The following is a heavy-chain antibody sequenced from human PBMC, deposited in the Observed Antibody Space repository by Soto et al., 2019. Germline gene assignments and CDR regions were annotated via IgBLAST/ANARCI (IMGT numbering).Heavy chain of an antibody. CDR2: IIPILGIA. CDR3: ARERTAAADPYYYYGMDV. J-gene: IGHJ6*02. V-gene: IGHV1-69*08. D-gene: IGHD6-13*01. Sequence: QVQLVQSGAEVKKPGSSVKVSCKASGGTFSSYTISWVRQAPGQGLEWMGRIIPILGIANYAQKFQGRVTITADXFTLTXXMELSSLRSEDTAVYYCARERTAAADPYYYYGMDVWGQGTTVTVSS. CDR1: GGTFSSYT.